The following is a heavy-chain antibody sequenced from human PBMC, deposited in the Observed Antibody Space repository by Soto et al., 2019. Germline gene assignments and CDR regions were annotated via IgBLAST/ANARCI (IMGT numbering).Heavy chain of an antibody. CDR3: ARDSVGATHRFDY. J-gene: IGHJ4*02. CDR2: LDNDGTNT. V-gene: IGHV3-74*01. Sequence: EVQLVESGGGLVQPGGSLRLSCAASGFTFSTYWMHWVRQAPGKGLVWVSRLDNDGTNTRYADSVKGRFTVSRDNGKNTVYLQMDSLRAEDTAVYYCARDSVGATHRFDYWGQGTLVTVSS. CDR1: GFTFSTYW. D-gene: IGHD1-26*01.